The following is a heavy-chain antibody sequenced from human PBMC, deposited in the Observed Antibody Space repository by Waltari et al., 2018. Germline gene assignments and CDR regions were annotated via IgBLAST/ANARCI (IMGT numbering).Heavy chain of an antibody. V-gene: IGHV4-4*07. D-gene: IGHD2-2*01. Sequence: QVQLQQSGPGLVKPSATLSLTCPVSGGPMGSYYWSWIRQPAGKGLEWIGRIYTHGSTNYNPSLSSRLTLSVDTSKRQFSLKLSSVTAADTAVYYCARDRTVPEEYGMDVWGQGTTVTVSS. J-gene: IGHJ6*02. CDR2: IYTHGST. CDR3: ARDRTVPEEYGMDV. CDR1: GGPMGSYY.